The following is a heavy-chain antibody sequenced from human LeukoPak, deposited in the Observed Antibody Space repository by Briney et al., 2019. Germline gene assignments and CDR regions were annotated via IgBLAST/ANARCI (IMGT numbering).Heavy chain of an antibody. CDR2: ISGSGDSK. CDR3: ARRAYSDFFFDS. J-gene: IGHJ4*02. Sequence: AGGALRLSCAASGFSFSDFYMSWIRQATGKGLEWISHISGSGDSKFYADSVKGRLTISRDNPEKSLYLQMNNLRVEDTAVYYCARRAYSDFFFDSWGQGILVTVSS. V-gene: IGHV3-11*01. D-gene: IGHD4-11*01. CDR1: GFSFSDFY.